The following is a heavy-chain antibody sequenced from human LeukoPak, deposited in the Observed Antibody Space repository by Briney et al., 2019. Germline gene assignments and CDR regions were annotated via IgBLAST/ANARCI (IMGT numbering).Heavy chain of an antibody. J-gene: IGHJ4*02. CDR3: AKAVLYSYGTGPDY. D-gene: IGHD5-18*01. V-gene: IGHV3-23*01. CDR1: GFTFSSYA. Sequence: GGSLRLSCAASGFTFSSYAMSWVRQAPGKGLEWVSAISGSGGSTYYADPVKGRFTISRDNSKNTLYLQMNSLRAEDTAVYYCAKAVLYSYGTGPDYWGQGTLVTVSS. CDR2: ISGSGGST.